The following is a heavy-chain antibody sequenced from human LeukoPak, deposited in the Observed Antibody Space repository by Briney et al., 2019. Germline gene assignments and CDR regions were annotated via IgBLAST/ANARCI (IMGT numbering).Heavy chain of an antibody. Sequence: GGSLRLSCAASGFTFSSYAMSWVRQAPGKGLEWVSAISGSGGSTYYADSVKGRFTISRDNAKNSLYLQMNSLRAEDTAMYYCARPVDSAMDYWGQGTLVTVSS. CDR3: ARPVDSAMDY. D-gene: IGHD5-18*01. J-gene: IGHJ4*02. CDR1: GFTFSSYA. V-gene: IGHV3-23*01. CDR2: ISGSGGST.